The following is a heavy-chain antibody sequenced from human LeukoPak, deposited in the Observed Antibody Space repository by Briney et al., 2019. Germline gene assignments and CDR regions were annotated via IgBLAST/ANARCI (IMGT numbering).Heavy chain of an antibody. J-gene: IGHJ4*02. D-gene: IGHD6-13*01. Sequence: PGGSLRLSCAASGFTFSSYAMSWVRQAPGKGLEWVSAISGSGGSTYYADSVKGRFTISRDNSKNTLYLQMNSLRAEDTAVYYCAKDASSSWSSGGYYFDYWGQGTLVTVSS. V-gene: IGHV3-23*01. CDR3: AKDASSSWSSGGYYFDY. CDR2: ISGSGGST. CDR1: GFTFSSYA.